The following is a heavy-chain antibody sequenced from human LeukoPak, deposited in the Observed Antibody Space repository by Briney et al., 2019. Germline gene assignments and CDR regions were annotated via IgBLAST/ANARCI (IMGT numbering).Heavy chain of an antibody. V-gene: IGHV1-24*01. CDR3: ATGHRGYSSSWTFDY. Sequence: GASVKVSCKVSGYTLTELSMHWVRQAPGKGLEWMGGFDPEDGETIYAQKFQGRVTMTEDTSTDTAYMELSSLRSEDTAVYYCATGHRGYSSSWTFDYWGQGTLVTVSS. J-gene: IGHJ4*02. D-gene: IGHD6-6*01. CDR2: FDPEDGET. CDR1: GYTLTELS.